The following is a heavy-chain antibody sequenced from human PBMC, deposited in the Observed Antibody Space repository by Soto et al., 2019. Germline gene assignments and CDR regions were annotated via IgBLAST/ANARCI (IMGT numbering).Heavy chain of an antibody. CDR1: GCSGSNSY. V-gene: IGHV3-66*01. CDR2: IYSGGST. CDR3: GREEYNSGHRY. J-gene: IGHJ4*02. D-gene: IGHD5-18*01. Sequence: GGSLRLPCGAAGCSGSNSYRIWVRQAPRKGLEWVSIIYSGGSTYYADSVKGRFTISRDNSKNTLYLQMSSLRAEDTAVYYCGREEYNSGHRYWGQGTLVTVSS.